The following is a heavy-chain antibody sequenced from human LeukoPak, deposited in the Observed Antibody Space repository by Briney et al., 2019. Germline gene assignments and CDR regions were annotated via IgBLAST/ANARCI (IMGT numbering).Heavy chain of an antibody. CDR3: AREFAGYCSSTSCPPAFDI. J-gene: IGHJ3*02. Sequence: ASVKVSCKASGGTFSSYTISWVRQAPGQGLEWMGRIIPILGIANYAQKFQGRVTITADKSTSTAYMELSSLRSEDTAVYYCAREFAGYCSSTSCPPAFDIWGQGTMVTVSS. V-gene: IGHV1-69*04. CDR1: GGTFSSYT. D-gene: IGHD2-2*01. CDR2: IIPILGIA.